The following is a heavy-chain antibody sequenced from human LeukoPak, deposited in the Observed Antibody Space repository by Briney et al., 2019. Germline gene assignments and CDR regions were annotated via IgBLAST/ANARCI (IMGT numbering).Heavy chain of an antibody. CDR1: GFTIDDYA. CDR3: AKDDSYGGNSNFDY. CDR2: ISWNSGSI. D-gene: IGHD4-23*01. Sequence: GRSLRLSCAASGFTIDDYAMHWVRQAPGKGLEWVSGISWNSGSIEYADSVKGRFTISRDDAKNSLYLQMNSLRAEDTALYYCAKDDSYGGNSNFDYWGQGTLVTVSS. J-gene: IGHJ4*02. V-gene: IGHV3-9*01.